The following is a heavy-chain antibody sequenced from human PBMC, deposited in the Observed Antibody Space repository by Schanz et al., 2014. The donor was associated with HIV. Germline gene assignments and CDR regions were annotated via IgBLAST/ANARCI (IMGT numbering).Heavy chain of an antibody. Sequence: VQLLESGGGLAQPGGSLRLSCAASGFTFTDNYMSWIRQAPGKGLEWLSYISVNGATREYADSVKGRFTISRDNARTSLYLQMNSLRAEDTAVYYCARVFGRTYGWPDYWGQGTLVTVSS. D-gene: IGHD3-10*01. CDR1: GFTFTDNY. CDR2: ISVNGATR. CDR3: ARVFGRTYGWPDY. J-gene: IGHJ4*02. V-gene: IGHV3-11*01.